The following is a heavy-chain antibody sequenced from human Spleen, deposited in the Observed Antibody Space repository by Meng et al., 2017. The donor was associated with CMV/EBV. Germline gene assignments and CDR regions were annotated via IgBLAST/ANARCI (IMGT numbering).Heavy chain of an antibody. D-gene: IGHD3-22*01. CDR1: GFTFSGSA. J-gene: IGHJ4*02. V-gene: IGHV3-73*01. CDR2: IRIKANTYAT. CDR3: ARSYDSSGYKFDY. Sequence: GGSLRLSCAASGFTFSGSAIHWVRQASGKGLEWIGRIRIKANTYATAYTASMKGRFTISRDDSESTAYLQMNSLTTEDTAVYYCARSYDSSGYKFDYWGQGTLVTVSS.